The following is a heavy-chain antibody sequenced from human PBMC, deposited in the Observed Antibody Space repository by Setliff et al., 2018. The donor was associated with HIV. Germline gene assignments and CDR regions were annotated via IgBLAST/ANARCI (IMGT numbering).Heavy chain of an antibody. J-gene: IGHJ6*03. CDR3: ARGHGGTHRAYYYYYMDV. V-gene: IGHV1-3*01. Sequence: GASVKVSCKASGGTFSSYAISWVRQAPGQRLEWMGWINAGNGNTKYSQKFQGRVTITRDTSASTAYMELSSLRSEDTAVYYCARGHGGTHRAYYYYYMDVWGKGTTVTVSS. D-gene: IGHD1-1*01. CDR2: INAGNGNT. CDR1: GGTFSSYA.